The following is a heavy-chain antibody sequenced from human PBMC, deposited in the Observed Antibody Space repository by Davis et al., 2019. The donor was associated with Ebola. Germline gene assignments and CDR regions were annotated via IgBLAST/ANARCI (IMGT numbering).Heavy chain of an antibody. Sequence: GESLKISCKDSGNTFSTHWIGWVRQMPGKGLEWLGIIYPGDSDTRYSPSFQGQVTISVDKSTSTAYLQWSSLKASDTAMYYCARSIVGGKSGRWFDPWGQGTLVTVSS. V-gene: IGHV5-51*01. J-gene: IGHJ5*02. D-gene: IGHD4-23*01. CDR3: ARSIVGGKSGRWFDP. CDR1: GNTFSTHW. CDR2: IYPGDSDT.